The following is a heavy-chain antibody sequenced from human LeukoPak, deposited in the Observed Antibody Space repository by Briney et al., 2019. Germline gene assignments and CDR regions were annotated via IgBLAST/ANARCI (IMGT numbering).Heavy chain of an antibody. CDR3: ARGDITIFGVVSHDAFDI. V-gene: IGHV1-69*05. CDR1: GGTFSSYA. Sequence: ASVKVSCKASGGTFSSYAISWVRQAPGQGLEWMGGIIPIFGTANYAQKFQGRVTITTDESTCTAYMELSSLRSEDTAVYYCARGDITIFGVVSHDAFDIWGQGTMVTVSS. CDR2: IIPIFGTA. D-gene: IGHD3-3*01. J-gene: IGHJ3*02.